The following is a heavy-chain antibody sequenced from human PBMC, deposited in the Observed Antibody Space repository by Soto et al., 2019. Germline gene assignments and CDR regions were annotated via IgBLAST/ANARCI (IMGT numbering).Heavy chain of an antibody. J-gene: IGHJ3*02. CDR3: ARGYLGVREGYDAFDI. CDR1: GGSISSGGYY. D-gene: IGHD1-26*01. CDR2: IYYSGST. Sequence: SETLSLTCTVSGGSISSGGYYWSWIRQHPGKGLEWIGYIYYSGSTYYNPSLKSRVTISVDTSKNQFSLKLSSVTAADMAVYYCARGYLGVREGYDAFDIWGQGTMVTVSS. V-gene: IGHV4-31*03.